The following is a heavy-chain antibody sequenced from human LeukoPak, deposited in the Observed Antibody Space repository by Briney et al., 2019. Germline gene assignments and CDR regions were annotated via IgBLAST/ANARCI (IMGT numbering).Heavy chain of an antibody. J-gene: IGHJ4*02. CDR2: MYYSGNT. CDR3: ARGKSRGSHIDY. D-gene: IGHD1-26*01. Sequence: SETLSLTCTVSGYSISSGYYWGWIRQLPGKGLEWIGSMYYSGNTYYNPSLKSRVTISVDTSKNQFSLKLRSVTAADTAFYYCARGKSRGSHIDYWGQGTLVTVSS. CDR1: GYSISSGYY. V-gene: IGHV4-38-2*02.